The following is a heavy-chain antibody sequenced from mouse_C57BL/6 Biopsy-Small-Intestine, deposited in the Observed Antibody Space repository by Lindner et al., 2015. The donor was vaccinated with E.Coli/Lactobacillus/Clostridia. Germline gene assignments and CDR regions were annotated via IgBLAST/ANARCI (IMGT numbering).Heavy chain of an antibody. CDR2: ISDGGSYT. CDR1: GFTFSSYA. Sequence: VQLQESGGGLVKPGGSLKLSCAASGFTFSSYAMSWVCQTPEKRLEWVATISDGGSYTYYPDNVKGRFTISRDNAKNNLYLQMSHLKSEDTAMYYCARLGSFAYWGQGTLVTVSA. CDR3: ARLGSFAY. J-gene: IGHJ3*01. V-gene: IGHV5-4*01. D-gene: IGHD4-1*01.